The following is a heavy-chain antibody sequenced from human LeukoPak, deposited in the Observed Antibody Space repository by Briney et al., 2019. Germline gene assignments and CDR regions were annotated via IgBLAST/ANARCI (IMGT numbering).Heavy chain of an antibody. CDR3: ARRSGYSSSWYSGWFDP. V-gene: IGHV5-51*01. CDR2: IYPSDSET. J-gene: IGHJ5*02. Sequence: GESLKISCKASGYSFDTYWIGWVRQLPGKGLEWMGIIYPSDSETRYSPSFQGQVTISADKSISTAYLQWSSLKASDTAMYYCARRSGYSSSWYSGWFDPWGQGTLVTVSS. D-gene: IGHD6-13*01. CDR1: GYSFDTYW.